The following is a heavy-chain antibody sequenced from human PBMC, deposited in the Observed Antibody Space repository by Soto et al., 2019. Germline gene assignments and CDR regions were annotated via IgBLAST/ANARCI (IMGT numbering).Heavy chain of an antibody. Sequence: EVQLVESGGGLVQPGRSLRLSCAASGFTFVDYAMHWVRQAPGKGLEWVSGIGWNSGSIGYADSVKGRFTISRDNAKNSLYLQMNSLRAEDTALYYCAKDTQPYSSSFFDYWGQGTLVTVSS. CDR3: AKDTQPYSSSFFDY. CDR1: GFTFVDYA. J-gene: IGHJ4*02. CDR2: IGWNSGSI. V-gene: IGHV3-9*01. D-gene: IGHD6-13*01.